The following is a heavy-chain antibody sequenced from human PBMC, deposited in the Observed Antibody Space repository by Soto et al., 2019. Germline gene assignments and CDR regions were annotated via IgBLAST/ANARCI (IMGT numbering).Heavy chain of an antibody. D-gene: IGHD3-10*01. CDR1: GDSFSTSNW. CDR2: IYHTGST. CDR3: ASIHYYGSGSFWFDP. J-gene: IGHJ5*02. Sequence: QVQLQKSGPGLVKPSGTLSLTCAVSGDSFSTSNWWSWVRQPPGKGLEWIGEIYHTGSTNYNPSLKSRVNMSIDKSKNQFSLNVNSVTAADTAVYYCASIHYYGSGSFWFDPWGQGTLVTVSS. V-gene: IGHV4-4*02.